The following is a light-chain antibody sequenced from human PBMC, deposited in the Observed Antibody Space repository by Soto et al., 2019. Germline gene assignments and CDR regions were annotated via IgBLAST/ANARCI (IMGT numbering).Light chain of an antibody. CDR2: AAS. CDR3: QQLNSYPPYT. V-gene: IGKV1-9*01. J-gene: IGKJ2*01. Sequence: DIQLTQSPSFLSASVGDRVTITCRASQDINFYLAWYQQKPGMAPKLLIHAASNLQSGVPSRFSGRGSGTEFTLTITNLQPEDFATYYCQQLNSYPPYTFGQGTKLEIK. CDR1: QDINFY.